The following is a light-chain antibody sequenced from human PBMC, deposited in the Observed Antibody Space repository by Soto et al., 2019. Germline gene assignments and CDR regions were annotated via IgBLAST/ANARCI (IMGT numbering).Light chain of an antibody. Sequence: QSVLTQPSSVSGSPGQSITISCTGTISDVGGYNYVSWYQQHPGKAPKLMIYEVTHRPSGTSNRFSGSKSGNTASLTISGLQAEDEADYYCSSYTGGGVVFGGGTKVTVL. V-gene: IGLV2-14*01. CDR3: SSYTGGGVV. CDR2: EVT. J-gene: IGLJ2*01. CDR1: ISDVGGYNY.